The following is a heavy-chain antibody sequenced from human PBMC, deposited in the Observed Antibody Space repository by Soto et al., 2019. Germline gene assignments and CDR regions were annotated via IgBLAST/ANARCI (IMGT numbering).Heavy chain of an antibody. D-gene: IGHD3-3*01. CDR3: ARNHRVDDFWSGYYDFDY. CDR2: ISSSGSTI. V-gene: IGHV3-48*03. Sequence: GGSLRLSCAASGFTFSSYEMNWVHQAPGKGLEWVSYISSSGSTIYYADSVKGRFTISRDNAKNSLYLQMNSLRAEDTAVYYCARNHRVDDFWSGYYDFDYWGQGTLVTVSS. J-gene: IGHJ4*02. CDR1: GFTFSSYE.